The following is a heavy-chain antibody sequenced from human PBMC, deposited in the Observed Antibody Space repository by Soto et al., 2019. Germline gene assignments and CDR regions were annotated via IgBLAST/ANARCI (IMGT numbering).Heavy chain of an antibody. D-gene: IGHD2-2*01. CDR1: GYTFTGYY. CDR3: ARALSPGYCSSTSCRYDPGWFDP. CDR2: INPNSGGT. J-gene: IGHJ5*02. Sequence: EASVKVSCKASGYTFTGYYMHWVRQAPGQGLEWMGWINPNSGGTNYAQKFQGWVTMTRDTSISTAYMGLSRLRSDDTAVYYCARALSPGYCSSTSCRYDPGWFDPWGQGTLVTVSS. V-gene: IGHV1-2*04.